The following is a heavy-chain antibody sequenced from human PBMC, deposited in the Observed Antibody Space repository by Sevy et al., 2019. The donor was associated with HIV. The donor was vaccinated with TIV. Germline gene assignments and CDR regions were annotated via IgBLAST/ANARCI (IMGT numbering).Heavy chain of an antibody. V-gene: IGHV1-24*01. J-gene: IGHJ4*02. CDR1: GNTLTEFA. Sequence: ASVKVSCKVPGNTLTEFAMHWVRQAPGKGLEWMGTFDPEDDQTIYAQNFQDRVTMTEDTSTDTAFMELSGLRSDDTAVYYCATTKDYYDSSAYPFDYWGQGTLVTVSS. CDR2: FDPEDDQT. CDR3: ATTKDYYDSSAYPFDY. D-gene: IGHD3-22*01.